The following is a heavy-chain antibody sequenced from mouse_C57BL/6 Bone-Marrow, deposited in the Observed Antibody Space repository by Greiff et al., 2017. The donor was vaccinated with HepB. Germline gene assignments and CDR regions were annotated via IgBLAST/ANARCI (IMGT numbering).Heavy chain of an antibody. CDR2: INPSNGGT. D-gene: IGHD1-1*01. CDR3: ASKGPYYYGSRAMDY. J-gene: IGHJ4*01. Sequence: VKLQQPGTELVKPGASVTLSCKASGYTFTSYWMHWVKQRPGQGLEWIGNINPSNGGTNYNEKFKSKATLTVDKSSSTAYMQLSSLTSEDSAVYYCASKGPYYYGSRAMDYWGQGTSVTVSS. V-gene: IGHV1-53*01. CDR1: GYTFTSYW.